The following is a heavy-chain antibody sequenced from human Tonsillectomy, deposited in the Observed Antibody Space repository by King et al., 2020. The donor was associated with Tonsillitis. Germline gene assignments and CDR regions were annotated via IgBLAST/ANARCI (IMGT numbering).Heavy chain of an antibody. Sequence: VQLVESGSEVKKPGASVKVSCKASGYTFSGYYMHWVRQAPGQGLEWMGYIIPNTGGTNYAQKFQGRVTMTRDTSISTAYMELSRLRSDDTAVYYCARPHTTGWYFDYWGQGTLVTVSS. D-gene: IGHD6-19*01. J-gene: IGHJ4*02. V-gene: IGHV1-2*02. CDR3: ARPHTTGWYFDY. CDR1: GYTFSGYY. CDR2: IIPNTGGT.